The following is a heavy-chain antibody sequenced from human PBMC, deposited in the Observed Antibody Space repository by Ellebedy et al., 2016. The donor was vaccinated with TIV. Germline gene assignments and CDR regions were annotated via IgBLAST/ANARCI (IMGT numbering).Heavy chain of an antibody. CDR3: ARDQWLGRAYYFDS. J-gene: IGHJ4*02. Sequence: GGSLRLSCAASGFTLGTYWMSWVRQAPGKGLEWVANIKQDGSEKYYVDSVMGRFPISRDNTKNSLYLQMNSLTDEDTAVYYCARDQWLGRAYYFDSWGQGTLVTVSS. D-gene: IGHD6-19*01. CDR2: IKQDGSEK. CDR1: GFTLGTYW. V-gene: IGHV3-7*01.